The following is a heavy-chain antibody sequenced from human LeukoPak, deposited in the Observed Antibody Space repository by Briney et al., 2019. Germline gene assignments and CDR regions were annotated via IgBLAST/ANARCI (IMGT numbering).Heavy chain of an antibody. CDR2: IKHDDSEK. CDR1: GFTFSSYS. CDR3: ATTLNIATPGHL. J-gene: IGHJ1*01. D-gene: IGHD6-13*01. V-gene: IGHV3-7*01. Sequence: PGGSLRLSCAASGFTFSSYSMHWVRQAPGKGLEWVANIKHDDSEKYYVDSVKGRFTISRDNAKNSVYLQMNSVRAEDTAVYYCATTLNIATPGHLWGQGTLVTVSS.